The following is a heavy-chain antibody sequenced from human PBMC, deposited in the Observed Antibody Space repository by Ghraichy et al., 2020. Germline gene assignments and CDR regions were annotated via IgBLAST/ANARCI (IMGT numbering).Heavy chain of an antibody. CDR1: GFTVSSNY. Sequence: GGSLRLSCAASGFTVSSNYMSWVRQAPGKGLEWVSVIYSGGSTYYADSVKGRFTISRDNSKNTLYLQMNSLRAEDTAVYYCARDRGSGSYNYYYYGMDVWGQGTTVTVSS. D-gene: IGHD3-10*01. CDR3: ARDRGSGSYNYYYYGMDV. CDR2: IYSGGST. V-gene: IGHV3-53*01. J-gene: IGHJ6*02.